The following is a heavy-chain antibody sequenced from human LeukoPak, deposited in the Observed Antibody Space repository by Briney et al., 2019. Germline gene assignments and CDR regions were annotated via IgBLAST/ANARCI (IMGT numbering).Heavy chain of an antibody. J-gene: IGHJ6*02. CDR2: ILGSGGGT. CDR1: GFTFSTYV. D-gene: IGHD3-10*01. Sequence: PGGSLRLSCAASGFTFSTYVMTWVRQAPGKGLEWVSAILGSGGGTYYTGSVKGRFTISRDNSKNTLYLQMNSLRAEDTAVYYCATTPGAYYYYHMDVWGQGTTVTVSS. CDR3: ATTPGAYYYYHMDV. V-gene: IGHV3-23*01.